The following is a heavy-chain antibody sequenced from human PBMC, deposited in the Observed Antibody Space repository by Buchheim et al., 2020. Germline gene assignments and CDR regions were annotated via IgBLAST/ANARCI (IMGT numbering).Heavy chain of an antibody. CDR3: ARDRGYCSGGSCSFEIDY. V-gene: IGHV4-59*01. CDR1: GDSISSYY. D-gene: IGHD2-15*01. CDR2: IYHTGST. Sequence: QVQLQESGPRLVKPSETLSLTCTVSGDSISSYYWSWIRQPPGKGLEWIGYIYHTGSTNYNPSLKSRVTMSVDTSKNQFSLKRSSVTAADTAVYYCARDRGYCSGGSCSFEIDYWGQGAL. J-gene: IGHJ4*02.